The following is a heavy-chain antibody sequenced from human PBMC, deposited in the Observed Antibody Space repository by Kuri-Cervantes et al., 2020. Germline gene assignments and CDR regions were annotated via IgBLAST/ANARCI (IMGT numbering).Heavy chain of an antibody. CDR1: GYTIAIYD. CDR2: MNTKSGNT. CDR3: ARESAKGILLWYYMDV. D-gene: IGHD3-10*01. J-gene: IGHJ6*03. V-gene: IGHV1-8*01. Sequence: ASVKDSCKDSGYTIAIYDSNWVRQATGQGLEWMGWMNTKSGNTGYAQKFQGRVNMTWNTSISTAYMELSSLRSEDQAVYYCARESAKGILLWYYMDVWGKGTTVTVSS.